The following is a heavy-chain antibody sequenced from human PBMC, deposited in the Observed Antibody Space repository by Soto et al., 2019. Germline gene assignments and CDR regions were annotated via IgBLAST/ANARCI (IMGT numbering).Heavy chain of an antibody. CDR1: GGSISSSSYY. J-gene: IGHJ5*02. CDR2: IYYSGST. Sequence: PSETLSLTCTVSGGSISSSSYYWGWILHPPGKGLEWIGSIYYSGSTYYNPSLKSRVTISVDTSKNQFSLKLSSVTAADTAVYYCASPKIAFYNWFDPWGQGTLVTVS. CDR3: ASPKIAFYNWFDP. V-gene: IGHV4-39*01. D-gene: IGHD3-3*02.